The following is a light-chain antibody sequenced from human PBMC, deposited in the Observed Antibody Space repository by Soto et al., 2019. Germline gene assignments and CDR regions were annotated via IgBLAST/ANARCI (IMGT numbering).Light chain of an antibody. J-gene: IGKJ1*01. CDR3: QQYGSSGT. Sequence: VLTQSPGSLSLSPGERATVSCRGSQTLTSSYLACYQQRPVQAPQLLIYDAVKRATGIPDRFSGSESGRDYTLTISRLDPEDSAVYYCQQYGSSGTFGQGTKVDIK. V-gene: IGKV3-20*01. CDR1: QTLTSSY. CDR2: DAV.